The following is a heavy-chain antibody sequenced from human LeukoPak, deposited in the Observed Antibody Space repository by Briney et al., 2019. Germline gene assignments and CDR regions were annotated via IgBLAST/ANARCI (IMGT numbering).Heavy chain of an antibody. V-gene: IGHV4-59*11. CDR1: GGSISSHY. Sequence: PSETLSLTCTVSGGSISSHYWSWIRQPPGKGLEWIGYIYYSGSTNYNPSLKSRVTISVDTSKNQFSLKLSSVTAADTAVYYCAREYGSGVNWFDPWGQGTLVTVSS. CDR2: IYYSGST. D-gene: IGHD3-10*01. CDR3: AREYGSGVNWFDP. J-gene: IGHJ5*02.